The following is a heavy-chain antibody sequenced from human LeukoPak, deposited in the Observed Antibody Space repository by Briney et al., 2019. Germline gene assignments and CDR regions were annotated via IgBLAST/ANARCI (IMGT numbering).Heavy chain of an antibody. J-gene: IGHJ4*02. CDR1: GFTFSTYS. CDR2: ISTGGSVI. V-gene: IGHV3-21*01. Sequence: GGSLRLSCAASGFTFSTYSMNWVRQAPGKGLEWVSSISTGGSVIYYADSVKGRFTISRDNAKNSLYLQMNSLRDEDTAVYYCAGRSCSNGVCPFDYWGQGVLVTVSS. D-gene: IGHD2-8*01. CDR3: AGRSCSNGVCPFDY.